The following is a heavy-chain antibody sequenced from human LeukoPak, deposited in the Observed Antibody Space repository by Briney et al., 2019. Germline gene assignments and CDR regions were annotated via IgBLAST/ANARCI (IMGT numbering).Heavy chain of an antibody. V-gene: IGHV4-59*01. CDR2: IYYSGST. CDR3: ATGKYYYGSGGFFHPFDY. CDR1: GGSISSYY. J-gene: IGHJ4*02. D-gene: IGHD3-10*01. Sequence: PSETLSLTCTVSGGSISSYYWSWIRQPPGKGLEWIGYIYYSGSTNYNPSLKSRVTISVDTSKNQFSLKLSSVTAADTAVYYCATGKYYYGSGGFFHPFDYWGQGTLVTVSS.